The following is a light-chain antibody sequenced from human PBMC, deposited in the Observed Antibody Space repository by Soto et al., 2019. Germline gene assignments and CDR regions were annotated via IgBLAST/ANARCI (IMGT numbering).Light chain of an antibody. Sequence: QSALTQPASVSGSPGQSITISCTGTSSDVGGYKYVSWHQLHPGKAPKLIIYEVSNRPSGVSNRFSGSKSGNTASLTISGLQAEHEADYYCSSYSRSTADVFGTGTKLTVL. CDR1: SSDVGGYKY. J-gene: IGLJ1*01. CDR3: SSYSRSTADV. CDR2: EVS. V-gene: IGLV2-14*01.